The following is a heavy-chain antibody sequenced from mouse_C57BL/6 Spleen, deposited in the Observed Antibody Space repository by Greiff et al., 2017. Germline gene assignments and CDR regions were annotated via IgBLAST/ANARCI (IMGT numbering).Heavy chain of an antibody. CDR2: IYPGSGST. CDR3: ARGDSRTTPNYFDY. V-gene: IGHV1-55*01. CDR1: GYTFTSYW. J-gene: IGHJ2*01. Sequence: QVQLQQPGAELVKPGASVKMSCKASGYTFTSYWITWVKLRPGQGLEWIGDIYPGSGSTNYNEKFKSKATLTVDTSSSTAYMQLSSLTSEDSAVYYCARGDSRTTPNYFDYWGQGTTLTVSS.